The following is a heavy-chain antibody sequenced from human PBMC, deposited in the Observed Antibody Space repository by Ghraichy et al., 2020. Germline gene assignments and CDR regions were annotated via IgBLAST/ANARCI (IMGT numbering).Heavy chain of an antibody. CDR3: ARGKRFTLLSS. J-gene: IGHJ4*01. Sequence: LSLTCTVSNDSISSGAYYWNWVRQHPGKGLDWIGYIHNSGTTYYSPSLKSRVIISLDTSNNQLSLKLSSVTAADTAVYYCARGKRFTLLSSWGHGTLVTVSS. V-gene: IGHV4-31*03. CDR2: IHNSGTT. CDR1: NDSISSGAYY. D-gene: IGHD1-26*01.